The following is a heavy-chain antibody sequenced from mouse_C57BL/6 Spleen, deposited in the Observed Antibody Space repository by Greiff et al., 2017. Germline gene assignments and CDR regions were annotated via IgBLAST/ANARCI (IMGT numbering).Heavy chain of an antibody. J-gene: IGHJ4*01. CDR2: IYPGDGDT. Sequence: VQLQQSGPELVKPGASVKISCKASGYAFSSSWMNWVKQRPGKGLEWIGRIYPGDGDTNYNGKFKGKATLTADKSSSTAYMQLSSLTSEDSAVYFCARRNDYDEAMDYWGQGTSVTVSS. CDR1: GYAFSSSW. V-gene: IGHV1-82*01. CDR3: ARRNDYDEAMDY. D-gene: IGHD2-4*01.